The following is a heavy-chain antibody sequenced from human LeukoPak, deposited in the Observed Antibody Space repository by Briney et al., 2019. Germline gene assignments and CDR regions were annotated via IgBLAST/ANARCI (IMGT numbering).Heavy chain of an antibody. Sequence: TPSETLSLTCAVYGVSFSGYYWSWIRQPPGKGLEWIGEINHSGSTNYNPSLKSRVTMTVDTSKSQFSLKLSSVTAADTAVYFCARSPHIWFAERGWFDPWGQGTLVTVSS. D-gene: IGHD3-10*01. CDR2: INHSGST. J-gene: IGHJ5*02. V-gene: IGHV4-34*01. CDR1: GVSFSGYY. CDR3: ARSPHIWFAERGWFDP.